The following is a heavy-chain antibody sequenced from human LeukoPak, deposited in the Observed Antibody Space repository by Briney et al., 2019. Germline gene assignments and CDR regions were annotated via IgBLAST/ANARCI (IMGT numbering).Heavy chain of an antibody. J-gene: IGHJ4*02. CDR1: GFTFGDYA. D-gene: IGHD6-19*01. V-gene: IGHV3-49*03. Sequence: GGSLRLSCTASGFTFGDYAMSWFRQAPGKGLEWVGFIRSKAYGGTTEYAASVKGRFTISRDDYKSIAYLQMNSLKTEDTAVYYCTRDEYTSGWYNYYWGQGTLVTVSS. CDR2: IRSKAYGGTT. CDR3: TRDEYTSGWYNYY.